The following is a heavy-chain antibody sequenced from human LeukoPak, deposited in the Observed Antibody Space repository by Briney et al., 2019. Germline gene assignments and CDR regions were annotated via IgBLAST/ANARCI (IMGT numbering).Heavy chain of an antibody. V-gene: IGHV1-18*01. CDR2: ISAYNGNT. CDR3: ATVGIAAAGTGYYYYMDV. Sequence: ASVKVSCKASGYTFTSYGISWVRQAPGQGLEWMGWISAYNGNTNYAQKLQGRVTMTTDTPTSTAYMELRSLRSDDTAVYYCATVGIAAAGTGYYYYMDVWGKGTTVTVSS. J-gene: IGHJ6*03. CDR1: GYTFTSYG. D-gene: IGHD6-13*01.